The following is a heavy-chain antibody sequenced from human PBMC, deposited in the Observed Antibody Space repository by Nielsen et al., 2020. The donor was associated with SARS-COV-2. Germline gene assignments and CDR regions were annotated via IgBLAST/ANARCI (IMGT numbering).Heavy chain of an antibody. CDR2: INAGNGNT. CDR1: GYTFTSYA. V-gene: IGHV1-3*01. Sequence: ASVKVSCKASGYTFTSYAMHWVRQAPGQRLEWMGWINAGNGNTKYSQKFQGRVTITRDTSASTAYMELSSLRSEDTAVYYCAREGSSSWGGIDYWGQGTLVTVSS. CDR3: AREGSSSWGGIDY. J-gene: IGHJ4*02. D-gene: IGHD6-13*01.